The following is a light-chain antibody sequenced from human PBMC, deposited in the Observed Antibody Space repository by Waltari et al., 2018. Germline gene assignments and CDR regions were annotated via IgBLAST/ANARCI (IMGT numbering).Light chain of an antibody. CDR3: ASWDYSRNGVV. CDR1: NSNLGRHV. CDR2: SNS. J-gene: IGLJ3*02. V-gene: IGLV1-44*01. Sequence: QSVLTQPPSASGTPGPRVTISCSGSNSNLGRHVVTWYQQLPGPAPKLLIYSNSQRRSGGPDRFSGGKSGSSAALAIGGLQSEDEAVYYCASWDYSRNGVVYGGGTKLTVL.